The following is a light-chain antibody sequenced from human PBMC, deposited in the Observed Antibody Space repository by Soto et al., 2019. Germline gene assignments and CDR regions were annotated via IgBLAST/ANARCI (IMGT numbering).Light chain of an antibody. Sequence: DIQMTQSPTSLSASVGDRVTITYRASQGIRNDLAWYQQQPGKAPKRLIHAASSLESGVPSRFSGSGSGTEFTLTISSLQPEDFATYYCLQHNSYPLSFGGGTKVDIK. J-gene: IGKJ4*01. V-gene: IGKV1-17*01. CDR1: QGIRND. CDR2: AAS. CDR3: LQHNSYPLS.